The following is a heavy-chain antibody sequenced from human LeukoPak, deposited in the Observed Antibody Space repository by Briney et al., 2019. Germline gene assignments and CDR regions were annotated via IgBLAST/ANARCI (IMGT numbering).Heavy chain of an antibody. J-gene: IGHJ4*02. V-gene: IGHV4-39*02. CDR2: IYYSGST. CDR3: ARLGYCSSASCGPLDY. Sequence: KPSETLSLTCTVSGGSISSSGYYWGWIRQPPGKGLEWIGNIYYSGSTYYNPSLKSRVTISVDTSKNHFSLKLNSVTAADTALYYCARLGYCSSASCGPLDYWGQGTLVTVSS. D-gene: IGHD2-2*01. CDR1: GGSISSSGYY.